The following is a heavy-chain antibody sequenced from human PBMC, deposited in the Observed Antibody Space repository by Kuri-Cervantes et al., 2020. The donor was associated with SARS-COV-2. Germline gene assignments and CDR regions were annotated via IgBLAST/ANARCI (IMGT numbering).Heavy chain of an antibody. CDR3: ATVGDYYDSSAYFEY. Sequence: ASVKVSCKASRYTFSAYYMHWVRQAPGQGLEWMGRINPNSGGTNYAQNFQGRVTMTRDTSISTAYMELSSLRSGDTAFYYCATVGDYYDSSAYFEYWGQGTLVTVSS. CDR2: INPNSGGT. V-gene: IGHV1-2*06. J-gene: IGHJ4*02. D-gene: IGHD3-22*01. CDR1: RYTFSAYY.